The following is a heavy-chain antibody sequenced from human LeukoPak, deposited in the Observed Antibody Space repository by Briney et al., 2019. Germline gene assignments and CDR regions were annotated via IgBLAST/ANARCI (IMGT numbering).Heavy chain of an antibody. CDR1: GFSFSDYA. Sequence: GGSLRLSCAASGFSFSDYAMAWVRQAPAHGLELASVITGSGGVTHYAGSVKGRFTISRDNSKNTLYLQMNNLRVEDTARYYCAKDGLYYDGSTHIYYFDYWGQGTLVAVSS. CDR2: ITGSGGVT. V-gene: IGHV3-23*01. CDR3: AKDGLYYDGSTHIYYFDY. J-gene: IGHJ4*02. D-gene: IGHD3-22*01.